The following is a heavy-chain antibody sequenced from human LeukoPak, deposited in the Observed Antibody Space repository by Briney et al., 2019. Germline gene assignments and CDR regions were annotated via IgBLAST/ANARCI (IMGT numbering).Heavy chain of an antibody. CDR1: GGSISSSSYY. V-gene: IGHV4-39*01. CDR3: ARHERANWFDP. Sequence: PSETLSLTCTVSGGSISSSSYYWGWIRQPPGKGLEWIGSLYYSRSTYYNPSLRSRVTISVDTSKNQFSLKLSSVTAADTAVYYCARHERANWFDPWGQGTLVTVSS. CDR2: LYYSRST. D-gene: IGHD6-25*01. J-gene: IGHJ5*02.